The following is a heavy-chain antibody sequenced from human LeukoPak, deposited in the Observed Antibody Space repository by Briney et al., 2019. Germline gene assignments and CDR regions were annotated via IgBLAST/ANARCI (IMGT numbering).Heavy chain of an antibody. CDR3: AKGRVRWLVEKYFQH. CDR1: VYTLDVSA. CDR2: ICGVVGGT. V-gene: IGHV3-43*02. D-gene: IGHD6-19*01. J-gene: IGHJ1*01. Sequence: GGSLRLSCAPSVYTLDVSAMRCVREAPGEGVECVSLICGVVGGTYYTHSVRGGFTLSRDNSKNSLYLKKNSLRTEDTALYYCAKGRVRWLVEKYFQHWGQGTLVTVSS.